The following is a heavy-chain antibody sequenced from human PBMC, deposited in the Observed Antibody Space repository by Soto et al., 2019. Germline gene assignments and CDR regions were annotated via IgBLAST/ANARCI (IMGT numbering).Heavy chain of an antibody. CDR2: VFHTGRT. CDR3: AKTTAGRGYFDP. Sequence: QVLLQESGPGLLKPSQTLSLTCTVSGESLSGGDYYWSWIRQGSGGVLEWIGYVFHTGRTSYNPSLKSRVTISADSATNKFSLRLPSLTAADTAVYYCAKTTAGRGYFDPWGHGSPVTVSS. CDR1: GESLSGGDYY. J-gene: IGHJ4*01. D-gene: IGHD4-17*01. V-gene: IGHV4-31*03.